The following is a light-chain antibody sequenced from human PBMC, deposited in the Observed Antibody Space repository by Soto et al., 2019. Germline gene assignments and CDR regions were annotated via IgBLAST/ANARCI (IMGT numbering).Light chain of an antibody. V-gene: IGKV3-15*01. Sequence: EIVMTQYPVTLSVSPGERATLSCRASQSVRSNLAWYQQKPGQAPSLLIYGAFTRATGIPTRFSGTGSGTEFTLTISSLQSEDFAVYYCQQYNNWPPLTFGGGTKVDI. CDR3: QQYNNWPPLT. CDR2: GAF. CDR1: QSVRSN. J-gene: IGKJ4*01.